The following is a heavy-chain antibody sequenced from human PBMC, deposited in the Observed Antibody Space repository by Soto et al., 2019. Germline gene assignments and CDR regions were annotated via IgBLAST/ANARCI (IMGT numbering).Heavy chain of an antibody. CDR3: ARAPHVRTPHYGMDV. CDR1: GFAFSSYW. V-gene: IGHV3-7*05. J-gene: IGHJ6*02. CDR2: IAEDGSEE. Sequence: GGSLRLSCEASGFAFSSYWMNWVRQAPGKGLEWVASIAEDGSEEYYLDSVKGRFTISRDSSLNLQMNSLRVEDTAVYYCARAPHVRTPHYGMDVSGQGTTVTVSS.